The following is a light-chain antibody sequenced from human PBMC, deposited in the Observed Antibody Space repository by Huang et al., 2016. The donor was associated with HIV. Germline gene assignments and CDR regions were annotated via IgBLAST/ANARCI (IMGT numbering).Light chain of an antibody. J-gene: IGKJ2*01. CDR3: HQSRSFPYT. Sequence: DIVLTQSPDFQSVTPKEKVTIPCRASQSIGNSLHWYQQKPGQSPSRLIKYASQSISGVPSRFSGSGFGTDFTLTINSLESEDAATYYCHQSRSFPYTFGQGTRLEIK. CDR2: YAS. CDR1: QSIGNS. V-gene: IGKV6-21*02.